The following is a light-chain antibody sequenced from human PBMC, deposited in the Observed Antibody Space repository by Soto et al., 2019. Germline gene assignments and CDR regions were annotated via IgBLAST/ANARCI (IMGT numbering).Light chain of an antibody. CDR1: QSVSSN. CDR3: QHYNNWPIT. V-gene: IGKV3-15*01. Sequence: EIVMTQSPATLSVSPGERATLSCRASQSVSSNLAWYQQKPGQAPRLLIYGASTRATGIPARFSGSGSGTEFTLTISSLQSEDVAVYHCQHYNNWPITFGQGTRLE. CDR2: GAS. J-gene: IGKJ5*01.